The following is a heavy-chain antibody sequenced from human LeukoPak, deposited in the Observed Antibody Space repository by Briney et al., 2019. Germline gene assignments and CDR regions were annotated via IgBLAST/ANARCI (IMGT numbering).Heavy chain of an antibody. J-gene: IGHJ6*03. CDR3: ARGQGYVSYYYMDV. CDR2: ISFDGVNT. CDR1: GFTFSTYA. V-gene: IGHV3-30*04. D-gene: IGHD2-2*01. Sequence: PGRSLRLSCAASGFTFSTYAIHWVRQAPGKGLEWVAVISFDGVNTFYADSVKGRFTISRDNSNNTVYLQMNNLRPEDTAVFYCARGQGYVSYYYMDVWGKGTTVSVSS.